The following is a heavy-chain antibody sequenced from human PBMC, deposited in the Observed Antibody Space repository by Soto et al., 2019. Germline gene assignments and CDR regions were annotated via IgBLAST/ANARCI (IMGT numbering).Heavy chain of an antibody. Sequence: QVQLQESGPGLVKPSQTLSLTCTVSGGSISSGGYYWSWIRQHPGKGLEWIGYIYYSGSTYYNQSLKSRVTISVDTSKNQFSLKLSSVTAADTAVYYCARGGVTMVRGVISYFDYWGQGTLVTVSS. D-gene: IGHD3-10*01. J-gene: IGHJ4*02. V-gene: IGHV4-31*03. CDR2: IYYSGST. CDR3: ARGGVTMVRGVISYFDY. CDR1: GGSISSGGYY.